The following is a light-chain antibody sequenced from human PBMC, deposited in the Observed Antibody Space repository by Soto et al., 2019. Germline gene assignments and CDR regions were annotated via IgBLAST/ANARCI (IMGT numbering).Light chain of an antibody. Sequence: QSALTQPRSVSGSPGQSVTISCTGSSGDIGDYNSVSWYQQQPGKAPKLVVHDVTNRPSGVPDRFSGSKSGNTASLAISGLQAEDEADYYCSSYAGNYLRVVFGGGTKLTVL. CDR2: DVT. CDR3: SSYAGNYLRVV. J-gene: IGLJ2*01. V-gene: IGLV2-11*01. CDR1: SGDIGDYNS.